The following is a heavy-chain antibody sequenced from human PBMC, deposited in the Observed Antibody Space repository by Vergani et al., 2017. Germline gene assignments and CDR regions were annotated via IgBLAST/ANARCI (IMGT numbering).Heavy chain of an antibody. Sequence: QVQLQESGPGLVKPSETLSLTCTVSNDSVSNTFYYWGWIRQTPGKGLEWIGSIYYSGSTYYNPSLKSRVTMSEDTSKNQFSLNLTSLTAADTAVYFCARGSCLGGSCYKPLFDYWGQGILVTVSS. J-gene: IGHJ4*02. CDR2: IYYSGST. CDR3: ARGSCLGGSCYKPLFDY. D-gene: IGHD2-15*01. V-gene: IGHV4-39*07. CDR1: NDSVSNTFYY.